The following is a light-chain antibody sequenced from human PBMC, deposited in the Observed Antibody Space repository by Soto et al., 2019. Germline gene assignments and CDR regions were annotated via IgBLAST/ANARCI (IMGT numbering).Light chain of an antibody. CDR1: QSVSSSY. CDR3: KQYGSSPPLFT. CDR2: GAS. J-gene: IGKJ3*01. V-gene: IGKV3-20*01. Sequence: EIVLTQSPGTLSLSPGERATLSCRASQSVSSSYLAWYQQKPGQAPRLLIYGASSRATGMPDRFSGSGSGTDFTLTISRLEPEDFAVYYCKQYGSSPPLFTFGLVTKVDIK.